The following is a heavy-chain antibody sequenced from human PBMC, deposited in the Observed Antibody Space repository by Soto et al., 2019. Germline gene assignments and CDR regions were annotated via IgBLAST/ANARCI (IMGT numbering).Heavy chain of an antibody. J-gene: IGHJ4*02. CDR1: GGSISSSSYY. V-gene: IGHV4-39*01. D-gene: IGHD3-9*01. CDR3: ARWYDILTGYYAFDY. CDR2: IYYSGST. Sequence: QLQLQESGPGLVKPSETLSLTCTVSGGSISSSSYYWGWIRQPPGKGLEWIGSIYYSGSTYYNPSLKSRVTISVDTSKNQFSLKLSSVTAADTAVYYCARWYDILTGYYAFDYWGQGTLVTVSS.